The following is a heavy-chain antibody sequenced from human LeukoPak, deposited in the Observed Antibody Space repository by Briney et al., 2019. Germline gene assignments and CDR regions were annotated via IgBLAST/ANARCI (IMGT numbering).Heavy chain of an antibody. CDR2: INHNGST. V-gene: IGHV4-34*01. CDR1: GASFSGYY. J-gene: IGHJ6*02. Sequence: PSETLSLTCAVYGASFSGYYWSWIRQPPGKGLEWIGEINHNGSTNYNPSLKSRVTISVDTSKNQFSLKLSSVTAADTAVYYCARGLRRPCSSTSCYTNYYYGMDVWGQGTTVTVSS. D-gene: IGHD2-2*02. CDR3: ARGLRRPCSSTSCYTNYYYGMDV.